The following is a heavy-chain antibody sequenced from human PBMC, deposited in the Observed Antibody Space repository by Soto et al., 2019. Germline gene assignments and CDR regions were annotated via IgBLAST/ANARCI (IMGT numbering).Heavy chain of an antibody. J-gene: IGHJ3*02. CDR3: AHRLDDGRNSI. CDR2: IYSNDDK. D-gene: IGHD4-17*01. Sequence: QITLKESGPTLVKPTQTLTLTCTFSGFSLTSSGVGVEWVRQPPGKALEWLALIYSNDDKRYSPSMKSRLTITKDTSKNRVVLTMTNMDPVDTATYYCAHRLDDGRNSIWGQGTMVTVSS. CDR1: GFSLTSSGVG. V-gene: IGHV2-5*01.